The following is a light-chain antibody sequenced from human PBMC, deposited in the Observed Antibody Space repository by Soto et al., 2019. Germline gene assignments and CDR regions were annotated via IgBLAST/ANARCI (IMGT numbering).Light chain of an antibody. CDR1: QSISNR. Sequence: DIQMTQSPSTLSASLGDRVTINCRASQSISNRLAWYQQKPGKAPKVVIYDASSLERGVPSRFSGSGSGTEFILTINSLQPDDFATYCCQHYGCTWAVGQGTKVDIK. J-gene: IGKJ1*01. V-gene: IGKV1-5*01. CDR2: DAS. CDR3: QHYGCTWA.